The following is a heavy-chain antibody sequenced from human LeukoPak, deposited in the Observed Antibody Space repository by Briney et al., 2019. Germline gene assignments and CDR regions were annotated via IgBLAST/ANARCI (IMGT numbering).Heavy chain of an antibody. Sequence: PSETLSLTCTVSGGSIRSGSYFWSWIRQPPGKGLEWIWYLYYSGSTNYNPSLESRVTISVDTSQNQFSLKLSSVTAADTAVYYCARDRRDGYNFDAFDIWGQGTMVTVSS. D-gene: IGHD5-24*01. J-gene: IGHJ3*02. CDR3: ARDRRDGYNFDAFDI. V-gene: IGHV4-61*01. CDR2: LYYSGST. CDR1: GGSIRSGSYF.